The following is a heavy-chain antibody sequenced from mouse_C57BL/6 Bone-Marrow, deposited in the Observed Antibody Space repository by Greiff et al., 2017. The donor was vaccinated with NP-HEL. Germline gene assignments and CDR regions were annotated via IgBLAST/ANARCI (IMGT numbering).Heavy chain of an antibody. J-gene: IGHJ4*01. CDR2: IDPSDSYT. CDR1: GYTFTSYW. V-gene: IGHV1-59*01. D-gene: IGHD2-3*01. Sequence: QVQLQQPGAELVRPGTSVKLSCKASGYTFTSYWMHWVKQRPGQGLEWIGVIDPSDSYTNYNQKFKGKATLTVDTSSSTAYMQLSSLTSEDSAVYYCARWADGYTGYAMDYWGQGTSVTVSS. CDR3: ARWADGYTGYAMDY.